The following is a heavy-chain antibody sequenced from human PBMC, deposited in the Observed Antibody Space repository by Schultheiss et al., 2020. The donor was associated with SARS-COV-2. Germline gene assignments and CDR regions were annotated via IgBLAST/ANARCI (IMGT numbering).Heavy chain of an antibody. D-gene: IGHD1-26*01. CDR2: IFYSGST. J-gene: IGHJ3*02. CDR1: GGSMNSYY. Sequence: SETLSLTCTVSGGSMNSYYWSWIRQSPGKKLEWIGYIFYSGSTDYNPSLKSRVTISVDTSKKNFSLKLRSVTDADTALYYCARVPYYPGGAFDIWGQGTMVTVSS. V-gene: IGHV4-59*01. CDR3: ARVPYYPGGAFDI.